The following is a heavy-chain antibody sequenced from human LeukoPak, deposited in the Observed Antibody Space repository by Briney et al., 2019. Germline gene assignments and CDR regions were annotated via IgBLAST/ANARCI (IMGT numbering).Heavy chain of an antibody. D-gene: IGHD2/OR15-2a*01. CDR3: ARGIAKIIGLDYYYYGMDV. CDR2: IIPIFGTA. V-gene: IGHV1-69*13. CDR1: GGTFSSYA. J-gene: IGHJ6*04. Sequence: GASVKVSCKASGGTFSSYAISWVRQAPGQGLEWMGGIIPIFGTANYAQKFQGRVTITADESTSTAYMELSSLRSEDTAVYCCARGIAKIIGLDYYYYGMDVWGKGTTVTVSS.